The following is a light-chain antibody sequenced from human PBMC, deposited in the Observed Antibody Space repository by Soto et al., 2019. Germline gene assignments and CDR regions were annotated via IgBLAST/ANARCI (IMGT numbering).Light chain of an antibody. V-gene: IGKV4-1*01. Sequence: DIVMTQSPDSLAVSLGERATINCKSSQSVLYSSNNKNYLVWYQQKPGQPPKLLIYWASNRESGVPDRFSGSGSGTDVTLTISSLQAEDVAVYYCQQYYSTPWTFGQGTKVEIK. CDR3: QQYYSTPWT. CDR2: WAS. J-gene: IGKJ1*01. CDR1: QSVLYSSNNKNY.